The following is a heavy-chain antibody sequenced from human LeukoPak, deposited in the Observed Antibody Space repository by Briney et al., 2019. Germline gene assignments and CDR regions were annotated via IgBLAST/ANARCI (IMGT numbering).Heavy chain of an antibody. D-gene: IGHD3-3*01. V-gene: IGHV3-21*01. CDR1: GFTFSSYS. CDR3: ARPPTYYDFWSGYYFDY. Sequence: GGSLRLSCAASGFTFSSYSMNWVRQAPGKGLEWVSSISSSSSYIYYADSVKGRFTISRDNAKNSLYLQMNSLRAEDTAVYYCARPPTYYDFWSGYYFDYWGQGTLVTVSS. J-gene: IGHJ4*02. CDR2: ISSSSSYI.